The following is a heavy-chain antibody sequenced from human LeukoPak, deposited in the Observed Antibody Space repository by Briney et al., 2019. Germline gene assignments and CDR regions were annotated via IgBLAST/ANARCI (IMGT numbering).Heavy chain of an antibody. CDR1: GYTFTTYY. D-gene: IGHD2-15*01. Sequence: ASVKVSRKASGYTFTTYYMHWVRQAPGQGLEWMGWINPNSGGTNYAQKFQGRVTMTRDTSISTAYMELSRLRSDDTAVYYCASLVAAGTIPDYWGQGTLVTVSS. J-gene: IGHJ4*02. CDR3: ASLVAAGTIPDY. CDR2: INPNSGGT. V-gene: IGHV1-2*02.